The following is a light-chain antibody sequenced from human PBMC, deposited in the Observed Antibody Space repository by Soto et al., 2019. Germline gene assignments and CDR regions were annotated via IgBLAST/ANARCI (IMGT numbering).Light chain of an antibody. Sequence: DIQMNQSPSTLSASVGDRVTITCRASQSISSWLAWYQQKSGKAPNLLIYKASSLQSGVPSRFSASGSGTEFTLTISSLQPDDCGTYDCQQFNYKWTFGQGTKVEIK. CDR1: QSISSW. J-gene: IGKJ1*01. CDR2: KAS. CDR3: QQFNYKWT. V-gene: IGKV1-5*03.